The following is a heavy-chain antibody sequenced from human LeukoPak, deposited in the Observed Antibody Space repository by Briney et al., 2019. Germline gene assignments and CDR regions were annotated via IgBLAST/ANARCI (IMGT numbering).Heavy chain of an antibody. V-gene: IGHV3-15*01. J-gene: IGHJ4*02. D-gene: IGHD3-22*01. CDR1: GFTFSNAW. CDR3: TTGEYYDSSGRANGY. Sequence: SGGSLRLSCAASGFTFSNAWMSWVRQAPGKGLEWVGRIKSKTDGGTTDYAAPVKGRFTISRDDSKNTLYLQMNSLKTEDTAVYYCTTGEYYDSSGRANGYWGQGTLVTVSS. CDR2: IKSKTDGGTT.